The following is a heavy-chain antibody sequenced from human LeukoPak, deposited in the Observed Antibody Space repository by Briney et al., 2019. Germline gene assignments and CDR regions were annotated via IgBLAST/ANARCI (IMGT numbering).Heavy chain of an antibody. CDR2: IYPADSDT. CDR3: ARRLYGWYYFGY. D-gene: IGHD6-19*01. Sequence: GESLKISCKASGYSFTNYWIGWVRQMPGKSLEWMGIIYPADSDTRYSPSFQGQVTISADKSINTAYLQWNSLKASDTAMYYCARRLYGWYYFGYWGQGTLVTVFS. V-gene: IGHV5-51*01. CDR1: GYSFTNYW. J-gene: IGHJ4*02.